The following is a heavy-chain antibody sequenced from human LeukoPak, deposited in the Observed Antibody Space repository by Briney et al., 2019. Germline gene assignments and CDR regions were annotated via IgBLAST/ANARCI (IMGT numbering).Heavy chain of an antibody. Sequence: SGTLSLTCSVSGGSISSYYWSWIRQPPGKGLEWIWGIYYIGSTNHNPSLTSRVTISVDTSKNQCSLKLSSVTAADTAVYYCARGRVGGNYWGQGTLVTVSS. CDR3: ARGRVGGNY. CDR2: IYYIGST. V-gene: IGHV4-59*01. D-gene: IGHD3-16*01. J-gene: IGHJ4*02. CDR1: GGSISSYY.